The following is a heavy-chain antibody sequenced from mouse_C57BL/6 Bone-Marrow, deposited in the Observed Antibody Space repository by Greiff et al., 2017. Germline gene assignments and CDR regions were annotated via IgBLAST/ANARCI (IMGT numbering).Heavy chain of an antibody. CDR3: ARPYYSNYWYFDV. CDR2: IYPGSGST. V-gene: IGHV1-55*01. CDR1: GYTFTSYW. J-gene: IGHJ1*03. D-gene: IGHD2-5*01. Sequence: QVQLQQPGAELVKPGASVKMSCKASGYTFTSYWITWVQQGPGQGLEWIGDIYPGSGSTNYNEKFKSKATLTVDTPSSTDYMQISSLTSEDSAVEYCARPYYSNYWYFDVWGTGTTVTVSS.